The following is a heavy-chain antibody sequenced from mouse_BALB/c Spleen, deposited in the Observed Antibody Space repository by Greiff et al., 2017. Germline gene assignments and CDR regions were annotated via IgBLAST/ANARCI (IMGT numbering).Heavy chain of an antibody. CDR1: GYAFSSSW. V-gene: IGHV1-82*01. CDR2: IYPGDGDT. Sequence: VQLQQSGPELVKPGASVKISCKASGYAFSSSWMNWVKQRPGQGLEWIGRIYPGDGDTNYNGKFKGKATLTADKSSSTAYMQLSSLTSVDSAVYFCAGYDGYYGAWFAYWGQGTLVTVSA. CDR3: AGYDGYYGAWFAY. D-gene: IGHD2-3*01. J-gene: IGHJ3*01.